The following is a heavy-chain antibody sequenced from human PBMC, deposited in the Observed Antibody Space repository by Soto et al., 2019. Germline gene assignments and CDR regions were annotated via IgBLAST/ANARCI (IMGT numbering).Heavy chain of an antibody. J-gene: IGHJ4*02. CDR1: GFTFRDYA. D-gene: IGHD6-19*01. CDR3: GKERRGSGWSVCNF. Sequence: VQLLESGGGLVQPGGSLRLSCAASGFTFRDYAMNWVRLSPGKGLEWVSDISGNGDSARHADSVKGRFTISRDNSRYTLSLLMNSLRGDDTAVYYWGKERRGSGWSVCNFWGQGTLVTVSS. V-gene: IGHV3-23*01. CDR2: ISGNGDSA.